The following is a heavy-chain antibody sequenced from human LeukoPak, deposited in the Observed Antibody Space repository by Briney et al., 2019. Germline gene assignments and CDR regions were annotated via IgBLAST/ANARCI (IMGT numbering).Heavy chain of an antibody. J-gene: IGHJ2*01. CDR1: GGSISSYY. CDR3: ARDRADYDSSGFRYFDL. CDR2: IYTSGST. Sequence: SETLSLTCTVSGGSISSYYWSWIRQPAGKGLEWIGRIYTSGSTNYNTSLKSRVTMSVDTSKNQFSLKLSSVTAADTAVYYCARDRADYDSSGFRYFDLWGRGTLVTVSS. V-gene: IGHV4-4*07. D-gene: IGHD3-22*01.